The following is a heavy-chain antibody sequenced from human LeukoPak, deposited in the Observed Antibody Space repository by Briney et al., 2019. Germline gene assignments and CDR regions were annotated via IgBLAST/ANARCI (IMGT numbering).Heavy chain of an antibody. D-gene: IGHD3-22*01. CDR3: AKDQSSGYYKTFDY. CDR1: GFTFSNYW. V-gene: IGHV3-7*04. J-gene: IGHJ4*02. CDR2: MNRDGSEK. Sequence: PGGSLRLSCAASGFTFSNYWMHWVRQAPGKGLEWVANMNRDGSEKYYADSVQGRFTISRDNAKNSLYLQMNSLRAEDTAVYYCAKDQSSGYYKTFDYWGQGTLVTVSS.